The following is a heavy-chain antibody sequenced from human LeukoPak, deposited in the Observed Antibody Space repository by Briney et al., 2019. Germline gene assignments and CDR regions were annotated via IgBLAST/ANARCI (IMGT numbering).Heavy chain of an antibody. CDR3: ARGLDYGDPVYFDY. Sequence: KPSETLSLTCAVYGGSFSGYYWSWIRQPPGKGLEWIGEISHSGSTNYNPSLKSRVTISVDTSKNQFSLKLSSVTAADTAVYYCARGLDYGDPVYFDYWGQGTLVTVSS. CDR1: GGSFSGYY. J-gene: IGHJ4*02. CDR2: ISHSGST. D-gene: IGHD4-17*01. V-gene: IGHV4-34*01.